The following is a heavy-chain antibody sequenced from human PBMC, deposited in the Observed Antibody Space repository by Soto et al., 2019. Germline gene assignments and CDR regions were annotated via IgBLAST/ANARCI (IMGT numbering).Heavy chain of an antibody. CDR1: GGSFSGYY. J-gene: IGHJ6*02. V-gene: IGHV4-34*01. CDR3: ARVPAYSSDAPGYYGLDV. D-gene: IGHD6-25*01. Sequence: SETLSLTCAVYGGSFSGYYWSWIRQPPGRGLEWIGEINHSGTTNYNPSLKSRVTISVNTSKKQFSLKLSSVTAADTAVFYCARVPAYSSDAPGYYGLDVWGQGTTVTVSS. CDR2: INHSGTT.